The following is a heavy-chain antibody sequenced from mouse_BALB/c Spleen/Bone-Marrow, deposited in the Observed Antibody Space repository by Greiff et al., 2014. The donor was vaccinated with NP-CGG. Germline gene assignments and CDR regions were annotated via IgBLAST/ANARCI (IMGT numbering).Heavy chain of an antibody. J-gene: IGHJ3*01. CDR1: GYTFTSYV. CDR3: ARSGRYDGFAY. CDR2: INPYNDGT. Sequence: EVQLQQSGPELVKPGASVKMSCKASGYTFTSYVMHWVKQRPGQGLEWIGYINPYNDGTKYNEKFKGKATPTSDKSSSTAYMELSSLTSEDSAVYYCARSGRYDGFAYWGQGTLVTVSA. V-gene: IGHV1-14*01. D-gene: IGHD2-14*01.